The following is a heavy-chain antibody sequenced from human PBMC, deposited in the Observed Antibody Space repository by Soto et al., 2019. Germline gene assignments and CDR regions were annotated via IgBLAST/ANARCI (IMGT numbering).Heavy chain of an antibody. D-gene: IGHD5-12*01. CDR1: GFTFSRNS. CDR2: ISSSSSTI. CDR3: ARADRGYAHGYYSYSMDV. V-gene: IGHV3-48*01. J-gene: IGHJ6*02. Sequence: GGAQRFSGTASGFTFSRNSKNWARRAPGWGHEWVSYISSSSSTIYYADPVKGRFTISRDNAKTSLHLQMTSLRAEDTPVYYCARADRGYAHGYYSYSMDVWGQGTTVTVSS.